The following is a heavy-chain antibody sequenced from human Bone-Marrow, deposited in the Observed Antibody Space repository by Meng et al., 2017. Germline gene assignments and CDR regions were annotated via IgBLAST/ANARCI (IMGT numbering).Heavy chain of an antibody. CDR2: INSDGSST. CDR3: AREPRDYGDYSR. Sequence: GGSLRLSCTVSGGSISSYWMHWVRQAPGRGLVWVSRINSDGSSTSYADSVKGRFTISRDNAKNTLYLQMNSLRAEDTAAYYCAREPRDYGDYSRWGQGTLVTVSS. V-gene: IGHV3-74*01. D-gene: IGHD4-17*01. J-gene: IGHJ4*02. CDR1: GGSISSYW.